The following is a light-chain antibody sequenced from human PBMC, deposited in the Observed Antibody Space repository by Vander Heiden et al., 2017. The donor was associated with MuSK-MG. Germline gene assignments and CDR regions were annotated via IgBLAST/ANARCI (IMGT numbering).Light chain of an antibody. CDR1: QSLNNW. V-gene: IGKV1-5*03. CDR3: QQYERFPLT. Sequence: DIQMTQSPSTLSASVGDRVTITCRASQSLNNWLAWYQQKPGKAPKLLIYKASSLQSGVPLRFSGSGSGTDFTLTISSLQPDDIATYYCQQYERFPLTFGGGTKVEIK. CDR2: KAS. J-gene: IGKJ4*01.